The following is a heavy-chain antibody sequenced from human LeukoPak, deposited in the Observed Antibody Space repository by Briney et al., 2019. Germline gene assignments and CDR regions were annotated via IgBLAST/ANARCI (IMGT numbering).Heavy chain of an antibody. V-gene: IGHV3-21*04. Sequence: SGGSLRLSCAASGFTFSSYSMNWVRQAPGKGLEWVSSISSSSSYIYYADSVKGRFTISRDNAKNSLYLQMNSLRAEDTALYYCAKDMGRENIWAFDIWGQGTMVTVSS. J-gene: IGHJ3*02. D-gene: IGHD2/OR15-2a*01. CDR3: AKDMGRENIWAFDI. CDR1: GFTFSSYS. CDR2: ISSSSSYI.